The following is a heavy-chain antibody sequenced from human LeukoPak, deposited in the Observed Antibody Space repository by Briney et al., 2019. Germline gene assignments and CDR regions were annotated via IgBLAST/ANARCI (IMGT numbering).Heavy chain of an antibody. D-gene: IGHD6-13*01. J-gene: IGHJ6*03. Sequence: PSETLSLTCTVSGGSISNHYWSWIRQPPGKGLEWIGYIYYSGSTNYNPSLKSRVTISVDTSKNQFSLKLSSVTAADTAVYYCARSIAAAGLLFYYYYMDVWGKGATVTVSS. V-gene: IGHV4-59*11. CDR3: ARSIAAAGLLFYYYYMDV. CDR2: IYYSGST. CDR1: GGSISNHY.